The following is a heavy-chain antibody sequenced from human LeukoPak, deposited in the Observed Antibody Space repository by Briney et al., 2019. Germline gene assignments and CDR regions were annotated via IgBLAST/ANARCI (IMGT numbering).Heavy chain of an antibody. CDR1: GGSISSSSYY. Sequence: SETLSLTCTVSGGSISSSSYYWGWIRQPPGKGLEWIGSIYYSGSTYYNPSLKSRVTISVDTSKNQFSLKLSSVTAADTAVYYCARDQPGLVPFDYWGQGTLVTVSS. D-gene: IGHD6-19*01. J-gene: IGHJ4*02. V-gene: IGHV4-39*07. CDR2: IYYSGST. CDR3: ARDQPGLVPFDY.